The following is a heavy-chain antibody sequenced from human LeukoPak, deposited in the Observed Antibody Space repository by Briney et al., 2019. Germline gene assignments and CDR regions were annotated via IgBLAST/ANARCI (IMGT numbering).Heavy chain of an antibody. V-gene: IGHV1-69*13. D-gene: IGHD6-6*01. CDR2: IIPIFGTA. CDR3: ARERGAARPGVFDY. CDR1: GGTFSSYA. J-gene: IGHJ4*02. Sequence: GASVKVSCKASGGTFSSYAISWVRQAPGQGLEWMGGIIPIFGTANYAQKFQGRVTITADESTSTAYMELSSLRSEDTAVYYCARERGAARPGVFDYWGQGTLVTVSS.